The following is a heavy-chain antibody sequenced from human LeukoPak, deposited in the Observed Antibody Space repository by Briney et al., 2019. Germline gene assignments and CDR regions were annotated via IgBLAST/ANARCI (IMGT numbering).Heavy chain of an antibody. D-gene: IGHD3-22*01. CDR2: ISSSGSTI. V-gene: IGHV3-48*04. CDR3: ARETYYYDSSGYYGVDY. Sequence: GGSLRLSCAASGFTFSSYSMNWVRQAPGKGLEWVSYISSSGSTIYYADSVKGRFTISRDNAKNSLYLQMNSLRAEDTAVYYCARETYYYDSSGYYGVDYWGQGTLVTVSS. J-gene: IGHJ4*02. CDR1: GFTFSSYS.